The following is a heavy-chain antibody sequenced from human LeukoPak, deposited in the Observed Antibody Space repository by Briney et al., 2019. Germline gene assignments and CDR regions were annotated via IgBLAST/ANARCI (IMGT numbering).Heavy chain of an antibody. V-gene: IGHV3-48*01. CDR2: ISSSSSTI. J-gene: IGHJ4*02. CDR1: GFTFSSYS. D-gene: IGHD3-3*01. Sequence: PGGSLRLSCAGSGFTFSSYSMNWVRQAPGKGLEWVSYISSSSSTIYYADSVKGRFTISRDNAKNSLYLQMNSLRAEDTAVYYCARGDFWSGYKFDYWGQGTLVTVSS. CDR3: ARGDFWSGYKFDY.